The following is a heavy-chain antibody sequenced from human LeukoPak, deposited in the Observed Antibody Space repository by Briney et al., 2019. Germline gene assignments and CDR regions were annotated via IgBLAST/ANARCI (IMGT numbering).Heavy chain of an antibody. Sequence: GASVKVSCKASGYTFTSYAMNWVRQAPGQGLEWMGWINTNTGNPTYAQGFTGRFVFSLDTSVSTAYLQISSLKAEDTAVYYCARDPGVISYYYYYMDVWGKGTTVTVSS. J-gene: IGHJ6*03. CDR1: GYTFTSYA. D-gene: IGHD3-10*01. V-gene: IGHV7-4-1*02. CDR2: INTNTGNP. CDR3: ARDPGVISYYYYYMDV.